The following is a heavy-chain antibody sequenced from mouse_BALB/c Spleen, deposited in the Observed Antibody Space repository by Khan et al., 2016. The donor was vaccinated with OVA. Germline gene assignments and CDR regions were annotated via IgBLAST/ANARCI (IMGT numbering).Heavy chain of an antibody. CDR3: AKSGTITTVVATDFDC. CDR1: GYSITSDCA. J-gene: IGHJ2*01. D-gene: IGHD1-1*01. Sequence: EVKLEESGPGLVKPSQSLSLTCTVTGYSITSDCAWNWIRQFPGNKLEWMGYISYSGRTSYNPSPQSRISITRHTSKNQFFLLLNSVTTEDTATYYCAKSGTITTVVATDFDCWGQGTTLTVSS. CDR2: ISYSGRT. V-gene: IGHV3-2*02.